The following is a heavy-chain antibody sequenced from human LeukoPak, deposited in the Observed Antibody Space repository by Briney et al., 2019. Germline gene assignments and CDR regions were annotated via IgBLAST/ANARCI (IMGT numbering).Heavy chain of an antibody. D-gene: IGHD3-16*01. J-gene: IGHJ4*02. CDR1: GGSISSSSYY. CDR3: ARDLSLLGLDD. V-gene: IGHV3-23*01. Sequence: ETLSLTCTVSGGSISSSSYYWGWIRQPPGKGLEWVSAIGVSGIHTYFADSVKGRFSISRDDSRNTVYLQMKSLRAGDTALYFCARDLSLLGLDDWGQGTLVTVSS. CDR2: IGVSGIHT.